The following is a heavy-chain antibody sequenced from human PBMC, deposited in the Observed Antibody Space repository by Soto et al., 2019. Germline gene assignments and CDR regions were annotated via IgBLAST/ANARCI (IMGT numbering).Heavy chain of an antibody. CDR1: EFTFSSYS. J-gene: IGHJ5*02. V-gene: IGHV3-21*01. Sequence: PVWSLRHSCSASEFTFSSYSMNLVLHAPFKWLEWFSSISSSSSYIYYADSVKGRFTISRDNAKNSLYLQMNSLRAEDTAVYYCARVWRQQLVLGENWFEPWGQGTLVTVSS. D-gene: IGHD6-13*01. CDR2: ISSSSSYI. CDR3: ARVWRQQLVLGENWFEP.